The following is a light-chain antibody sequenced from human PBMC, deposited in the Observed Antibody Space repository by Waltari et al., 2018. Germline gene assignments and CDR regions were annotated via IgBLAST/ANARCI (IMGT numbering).Light chain of an antibody. CDR1: QSLLHSSGYTF. CDR3: MQARQTPWT. J-gene: IGKJ1*01. V-gene: IGKV2-28*01. Sequence: DIVMTQSPRFLPVTPGEPASISCRSSQSLLHSSGYTFLDWYLQKPGQSPQLLFYLVSNRASGVPDRFSGSGSGTDFTLKISRVEAEDVGVYYCMQARQTPWTFGQGTKVEIK. CDR2: LVS.